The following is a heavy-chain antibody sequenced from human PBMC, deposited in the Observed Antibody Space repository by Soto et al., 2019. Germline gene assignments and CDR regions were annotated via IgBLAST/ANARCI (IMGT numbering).Heavy chain of an antibody. CDR1: GYTFTSYA. CDR2: INAGNGNT. V-gene: IGHV1-3*01. J-gene: IGHJ3*02. D-gene: IGHD4-4*01. CDR3: ARALYYSYAFDI. Sequence: VKVSCKASGYTFTSYAMHWVRQAPGQRLEWMGWINAGNGNTKYSQKFQGRVTITRDTSASTAYMELSSLRSEDTAVYYCARALYYSYAFDIWGQGTMVTVSS.